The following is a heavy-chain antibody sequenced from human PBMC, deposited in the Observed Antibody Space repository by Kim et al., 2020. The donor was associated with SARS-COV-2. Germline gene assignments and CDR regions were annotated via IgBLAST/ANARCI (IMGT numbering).Heavy chain of an antibody. J-gene: IGHJ4*02. CDR1: GFTFSSYS. CDR3: ATFAIVATIESDY. V-gene: IGHV3-48*04. D-gene: IGHD5-12*01. CDR2: ISSSSSTI. Sequence: GGSLRLSCAASGFTFSSYSMNWVRQAPGKGLEWVSYISSSSSTIYYADSVKGRFTISRDNAKNSLYLQMNSLRAEDTAVYYCATFAIVATIESDYWGQGTLVTVSS.